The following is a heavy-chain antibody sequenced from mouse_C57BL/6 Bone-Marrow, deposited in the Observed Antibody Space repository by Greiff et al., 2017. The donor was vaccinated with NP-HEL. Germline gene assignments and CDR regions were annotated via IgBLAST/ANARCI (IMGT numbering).Heavy chain of an antibody. Sequence: EVKLQESGPGLVKPSQTVFLTCTVTGISITTGNYRWSWIRQFPGNKLEWIGYIYYSGTITYNPSLTSRTTITRDTPKNQFFLEMNSLTAEDTATYYCARDSRYYGSSYPWYFDVWGTGTTVTVSS. D-gene: IGHD1-1*01. CDR1: GISITTGNYR. J-gene: IGHJ1*03. CDR3: ARDSRYYGSSYPWYFDV. CDR2: IYYSGTI. V-gene: IGHV3-5*01.